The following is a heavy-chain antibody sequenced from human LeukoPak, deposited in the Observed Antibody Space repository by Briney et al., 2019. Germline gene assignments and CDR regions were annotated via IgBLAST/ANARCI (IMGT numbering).Heavy chain of an antibody. J-gene: IGHJ4*02. CDR1: GFTFSVYY. D-gene: IGHD5-18*01. CDR2: ISSSGSTI. Sequence: GWCLRLFCAASGFTFSVYYMSWIRQAVGMGLKWVSYISSSGSTIYYADSVKGRFTISRDNAKNSLYLQMNSLRAEDTAVYYCARESLGYSYGAIDYWGQGTLVTVSS. CDR3: ARESLGYSYGAIDY. V-gene: IGHV3-11*01.